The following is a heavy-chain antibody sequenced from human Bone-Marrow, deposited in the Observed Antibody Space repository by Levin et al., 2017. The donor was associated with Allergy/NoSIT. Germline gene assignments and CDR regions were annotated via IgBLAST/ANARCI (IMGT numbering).Heavy chain of an antibody. CDR1: GFTFSRSA. CDR3: VKSQLNAFWGMDV. J-gene: IGHJ6*02. Sequence: PGGSLRLSCAASGFTFSRSAMHWVRQAPGKGLEWLAGISHDGGNDYYGDSVKGPLTISRDNSKNTLYLQMNSLRPEDTAVYYCVKSQLNAFWGMDVWGQGTTVTVSS. V-gene: IGHV3-30*04. D-gene: IGHD2-2*01. CDR2: ISHDGGND.